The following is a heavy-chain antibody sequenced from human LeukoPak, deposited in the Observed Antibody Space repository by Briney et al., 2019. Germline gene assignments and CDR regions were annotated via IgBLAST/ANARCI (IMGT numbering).Heavy chain of an antibody. V-gene: IGHV4-61*01. CDR2: IYYSGST. D-gene: IGHD3-16*02. J-gene: IGHJ4*02. Sequence: SETLSLTCTVSGGSISSSSYYWSWIRQPPGKGLEWIGYIYYSGSTNYNPSLKSRVTISVDTSKNQFSLKLSSVTAADTAVYYCARSGRLGELSLLSDYWGQGTLVTVSS. CDR3: ARSGRLGELSLLSDY. CDR1: GGSISSSSYY.